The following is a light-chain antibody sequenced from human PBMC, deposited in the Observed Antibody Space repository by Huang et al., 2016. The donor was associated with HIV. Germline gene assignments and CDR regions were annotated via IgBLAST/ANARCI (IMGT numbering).Light chain of an antibody. J-gene: IGKJ2*01. V-gene: IGKV3-15*01. CDR3: QQYNHWPPYT. CDR2: SSS. CDR1: QSVSTN. Sequence: EIVLTQSPATLSVSPGERVTLSCRASQSVSTNLAWYQQKPGKAPRLLIYSSSSRAAGVPARFSGSGSATEFSLTITSLQSEDFAIYYCQQYNHWPPYTFGQGTKLEIK.